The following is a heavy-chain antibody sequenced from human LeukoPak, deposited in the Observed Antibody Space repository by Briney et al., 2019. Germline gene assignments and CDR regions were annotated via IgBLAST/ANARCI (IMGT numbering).Heavy chain of an antibody. J-gene: IGHJ4*02. D-gene: IGHD3-22*01. Sequence: GGSLRLSCAASGFTFSSYSMNWVRQAPGKGLEWVSYIISSSSTIYYADSVKGRFTISRDNAKNSLNLQMNSLRAEDTAVYYCARDLPATAYYYDSSGYYSGGGGYWGQGTLVTVSS. V-gene: IGHV3-48*04. CDR2: IISSSSTI. CDR3: ARDLPATAYYYDSSGYYSGGGGY. CDR1: GFTFSSYS.